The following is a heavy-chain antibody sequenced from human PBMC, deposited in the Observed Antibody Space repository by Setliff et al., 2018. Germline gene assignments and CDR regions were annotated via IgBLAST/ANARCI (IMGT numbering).Heavy chain of an antibody. J-gene: IGHJ5*02. D-gene: IGHD3-22*01. CDR2: IGTIYYSGGT. CDR3: ARRYRNYDRGGSSP. V-gene: IGHV4-39*01. Sequence: PSETLSLTCTVSGGSISSDSYYWGWIRQPPGKGLEWIGSIGTIYYSGGTYYNPSLKSRVTISVDASKNQFSLKLNSVTAADTAVYFCARRYRNYDRGGSSPWGQGTLVTVSS. CDR1: GGSISSDSYY.